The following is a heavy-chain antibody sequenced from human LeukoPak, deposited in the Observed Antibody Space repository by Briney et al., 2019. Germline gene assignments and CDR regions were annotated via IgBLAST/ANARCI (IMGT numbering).Heavy chain of an antibody. V-gene: IGHV3-15*01. CDR1: GFTFSNAW. CDR2: IKSKTDGETT. CDR3: TTESDNSGWYFEY. J-gene: IGHJ4*02. Sequence: PGGSLRHSCAASGFTFSNAWMNWVRQAPGKGLEWVGRIKSKTDGETTDYAAPVKGRFTVSRDDSKDTLYLQMNSLKTEDTAVYFCTTESDNSGWYFEYWGQGTLVTVSS. D-gene: IGHD6-19*01.